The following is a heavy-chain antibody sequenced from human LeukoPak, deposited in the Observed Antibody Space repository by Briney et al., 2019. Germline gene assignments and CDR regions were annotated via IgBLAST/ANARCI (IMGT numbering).Heavy chain of an antibody. CDR2: ISGSGGST. J-gene: IGHJ6*02. CDR1: GFTFSSYA. CDR3: AKDHGYSYGYYYYYGMDV. V-gene: IGHV3-23*01. D-gene: IGHD5-18*01. Sequence: GGSLRLSCAASGFTFSSYAMSWVRQAPGKGLEWVSAISGSGGSTYYADSVKGRFTISRDNSKNTLYLQMSSLRAEDTAVYYCAKDHGYSYGYYYYYGMDVWGQGTTVTVSS.